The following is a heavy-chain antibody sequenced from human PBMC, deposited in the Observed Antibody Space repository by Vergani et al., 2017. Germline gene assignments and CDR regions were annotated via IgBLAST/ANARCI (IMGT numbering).Heavy chain of an antibody. D-gene: IGHD6-13*01. J-gene: IGHJ3*02. CDR3: ARMSSSSWYSFDAFDI. CDR2: INPNSGGT. Sequence: QVQLVQSGAEVKKPGASVKVSCKASGYTFTGYYMHWVRQAPGQGLEWMGWINPNSGGTNYAQKFQGRVTMTRDTSISTAYMALSRLRSVDTAVYYCARMSSSSWYSFDAFDIWGQGTMVTVSS. CDR1: GYTFTGYY. V-gene: IGHV1-2*02.